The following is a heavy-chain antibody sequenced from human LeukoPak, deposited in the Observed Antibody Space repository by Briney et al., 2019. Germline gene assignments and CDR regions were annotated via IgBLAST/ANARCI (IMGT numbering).Heavy chain of an antibody. Sequence: ASVKFSCKASGGTFSSYAISWVRQAPGQGLEWMGGIIPIFGTANYAQKFQGRVTITADESTSTAYMELSSLRSEDTAVYYCAGREYGSGSYQYFDYWGQGTLVSVSS. V-gene: IGHV1-69*13. CDR3: AGREYGSGSYQYFDY. CDR2: IIPIFGTA. D-gene: IGHD3-10*01. J-gene: IGHJ4*02. CDR1: GGTFSSYA.